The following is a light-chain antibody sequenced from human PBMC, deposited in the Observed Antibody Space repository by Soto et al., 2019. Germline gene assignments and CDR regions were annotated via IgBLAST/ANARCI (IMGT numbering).Light chain of an antibody. Sequence: HSVLTQPPSASGTPGQTVTISCSGSSSNIGSAYIYWYQHLPGTAPKLLIYRNNQRPSGVPDRFSGSKSGTSASLAISGLRSEDEADYYCAAWDDSLVVFGGGTKVTVL. CDR1: SSNIGSAY. CDR3: AAWDDSLVV. V-gene: IGLV1-47*01. J-gene: IGLJ2*01. CDR2: RNN.